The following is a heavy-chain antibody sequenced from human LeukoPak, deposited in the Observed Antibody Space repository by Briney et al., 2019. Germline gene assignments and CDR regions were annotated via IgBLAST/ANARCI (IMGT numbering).Heavy chain of an antibody. V-gene: IGHV3-33*01. CDR3: ARVGYPGIGYPIDY. J-gene: IGHJ4*02. D-gene: IGHD3-22*01. CDR2: IYHGGRKE. Sequence: GGSLRLSCAASGFPFTSYGMHWVRQAPGKGLEWVAVIYHGGRKEYYAESVRGRFTISRDTSKNTLYLQMNSLTADDTAMYYCARVGYPGIGYPIDYWGQGTLVTVSS. CDR1: GFPFTSYG.